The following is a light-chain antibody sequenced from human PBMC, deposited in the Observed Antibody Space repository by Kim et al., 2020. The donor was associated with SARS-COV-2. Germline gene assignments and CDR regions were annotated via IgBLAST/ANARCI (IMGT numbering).Light chain of an antibody. J-gene: IGLJ3*02. V-gene: IGLV1-40*01. CDR1: SSSLGAWYD. CDR2: GNS. CDR3: QSFDDSLSAWV. Sequence: RVTISCTGGSSSLGAWYDVHWYQQFPGTAPKLLIHGNSNRPSGVPDRFSASKSATAASLAIAGLQFEDEADYYCQSFDDSLSAWVFGGGTQLTVL.